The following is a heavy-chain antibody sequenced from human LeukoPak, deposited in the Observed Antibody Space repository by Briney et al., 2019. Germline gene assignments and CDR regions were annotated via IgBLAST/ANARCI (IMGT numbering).Heavy chain of an antibody. Sequence: PGGSLRLSCAASGFTFDDYGMSRVRQAPGKGLEWVSGINWNGGSTGYADSVKGRFTISRDNAKNSLYLQMNSLRAEDTALYYCARDPGGYDILTGSADHYFDYWGQGTLVTVSS. J-gene: IGHJ4*02. CDR3: ARDPGGYDILTGSADHYFDY. V-gene: IGHV3-20*04. D-gene: IGHD3-9*01. CDR1: GFTFDDYG. CDR2: INWNGGST.